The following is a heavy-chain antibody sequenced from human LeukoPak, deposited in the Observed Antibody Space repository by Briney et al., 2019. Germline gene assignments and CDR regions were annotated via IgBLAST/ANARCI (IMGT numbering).Heavy chain of an antibody. CDR1: GGSIGSGGYS. J-gene: IGHJ4*02. CDR3: ARVETYRYYFDY. Sequence: SETLSLTCAVSGGSIGSGGYSWSWIRQPPGKGLEWIGYIYYSGTTNYNPSLKSRVTISLDTPKNHFSLRLSSVTAADTAVYYCARVETYRYYFDYWGQGTLATVSS. D-gene: IGHD1-1*01. CDR2: IYYSGTT. V-gene: IGHV4-61*03.